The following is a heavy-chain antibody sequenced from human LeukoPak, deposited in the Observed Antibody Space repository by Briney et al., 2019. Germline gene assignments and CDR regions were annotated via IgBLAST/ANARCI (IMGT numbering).Heavy chain of an antibody. V-gene: IGHV3-21*01. Sequence: PGGSLRLSCAVSGFPFSTYSMNWVRQAPGKGLEWVSSISTTSRYIYYADSVKGRFTISRDSAKNSLYLQMNSLRVEDTAVYYCARGNSYYDNDHWGQGALVTVSS. CDR2: ISTTSRYI. D-gene: IGHD5-12*01. J-gene: IGHJ5*02. CDR1: GFPFSTYS. CDR3: ARGNSYYDNDH.